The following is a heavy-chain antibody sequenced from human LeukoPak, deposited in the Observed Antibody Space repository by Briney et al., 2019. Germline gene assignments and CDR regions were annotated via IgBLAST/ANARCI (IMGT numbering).Heavy chain of an antibody. D-gene: IGHD2-15*01. J-gene: IGHJ3*02. CDR2: ISYEGSNK. CDR1: GFTFSSYG. Sequence: GGSLRLSCAASGFTFSSYGMHWVRQAPGKGLEWVAVISYEGSNKYYADSVKGRFTISIDNSKNTLYLQMNSLRAEDTAVYYCAKDRDIVVVVAWAFDAFDIWGQGTMVTVSS. CDR3: AKDRDIVVVVAWAFDAFDI. V-gene: IGHV3-30*18.